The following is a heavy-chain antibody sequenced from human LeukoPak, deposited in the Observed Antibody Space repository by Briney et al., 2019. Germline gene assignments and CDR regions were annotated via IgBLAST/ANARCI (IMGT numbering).Heavy chain of an antibody. Sequence: ASVKVSCKASGYTFTGYYMHWVRQAPGQGLEWMGWINPNSGGTNYARKFQGRVTMTRDTSISTAYMELSRLRSDDTAVYYCARDPREVYYGMDVWGQGTTVTVSS. CDR2: INPNSGGT. J-gene: IGHJ6*02. CDR3: ARDPREVYYGMDV. V-gene: IGHV1-2*02. CDR1: GYTFTGYY.